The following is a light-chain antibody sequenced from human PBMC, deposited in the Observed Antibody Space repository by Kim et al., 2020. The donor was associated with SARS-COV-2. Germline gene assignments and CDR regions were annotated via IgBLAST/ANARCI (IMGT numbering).Light chain of an antibody. J-gene: IGLJ1*01. CDR3: QSYDSSLSYV. CDR1: SSNIGAGYD. CDR2: GNN. Sequence: GQRVTISCTGSSSNIGAGYDVHWYQQLPGTAPNLLIYGNNNRPSGVPDRISGSKSGTSASLAITGLQAEDEADYYCQSYDSSLSYVLGTGTKVTVL. V-gene: IGLV1-40*01.